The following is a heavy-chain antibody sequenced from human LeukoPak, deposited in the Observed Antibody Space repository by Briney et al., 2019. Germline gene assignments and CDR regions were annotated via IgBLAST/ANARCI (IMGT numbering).Heavy chain of an antibody. CDR1: GDSISSYY. Sequence: SETLSLTCTVSGDSISSYYWSWIRQPPGKGLEWIGYIYYRGSTSYNPSLKSRVTISVDMSKSQFSLRLSSVTAADTAVYYCARQKMAFCSGGTCYSAYGMDVWGQGTTVTVSS. V-gene: IGHV4-59*01. J-gene: IGHJ6*02. D-gene: IGHD2-15*01. CDR2: IYYRGST. CDR3: ARQKMAFCSGGTCYSAYGMDV.